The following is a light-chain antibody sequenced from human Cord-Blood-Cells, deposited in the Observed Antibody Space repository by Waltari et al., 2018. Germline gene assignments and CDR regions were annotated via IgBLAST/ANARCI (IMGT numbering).Light chain of an antibody. CDR1: SGHSSYA. J-gene: IGLJ3*02. Sequence: QLVLTQSPSASASLGASVKLTCTLSSGHSSYAIAWHQQQPGKGPRYLMKLNSDGSHSKGDGIPDLFSGSSSGAERYLTISSLQSEDEADYYCQTWGTGIQVFGGGTKLTVL. CDR2: LNSDGSH. CDR3: QTWGTGIQV. V-gene: IGLV4-69*01.